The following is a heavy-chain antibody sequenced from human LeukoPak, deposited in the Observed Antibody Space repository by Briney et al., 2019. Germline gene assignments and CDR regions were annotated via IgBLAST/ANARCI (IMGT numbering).Heavy chain of an antibody. J-gene: IGHJ6*03. V-gene: IGHV4-4*07. CDR2: IYTSGST. Sequence: SQTLSLTCAVSGGSISSYYWSWIRQPAGKGLEWIGRIYTSGSTNYNPSLKSRVTMSVDTSKNQFSLKLSSVTAADTAVYYCARERYCSSTSCSSYYYYYYMDVWGKGTTVTVSS. CDR1: GGSISSYY. D-gene: IGHD2-2*01. CDR3: ARERYCSSTSCSSYYYYYYMDV.